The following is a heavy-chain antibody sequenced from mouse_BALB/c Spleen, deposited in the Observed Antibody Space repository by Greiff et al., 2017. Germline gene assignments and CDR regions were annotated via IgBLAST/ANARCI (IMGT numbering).Heavy chain of an antibody. V-gene: IGHV7-3*02. CDR2: IRNKANGYTT. CDR1: GFTFTDYY. D-gene: IGHD2-14*01. J-gene: IGHJ3*01. Sequence: EVHLVESGGGLVQPGGSLRLSCATSGFTFTDYYMSWVRQPPGKALEWLGFIRNKANGYTTVYSASVKGRFTISRDNSQSILYLQMNTLRAEDSATYYCARDMGYRFAWFAYWGQGTLVTVSA. CDR3: ARDMGYRFAWFAY.